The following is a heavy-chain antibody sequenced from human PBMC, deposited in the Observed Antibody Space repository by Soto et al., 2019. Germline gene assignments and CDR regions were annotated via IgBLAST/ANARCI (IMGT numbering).Heavy chain of an antibody. CDR3: ESGPSTAAGEPRQNWFDP. CDR2: IIPILCIA. J-gene: IGHJ5*02. CDR1: GGTFSSYT. V-gene: IGHV1-69*02. Sequence: QVQLVQSGAEVKKPGSSVKVSCKASGGTFSSYTISWVRQAPGQGLEWMVRIIPILCIANYAQKFQGRVTITADKSTSTASMELSSLRSEDTAVYYCESGPSTAAGEPRQNWFDPWGQVTRVTVS. D-gene: IGHD6-13*01.